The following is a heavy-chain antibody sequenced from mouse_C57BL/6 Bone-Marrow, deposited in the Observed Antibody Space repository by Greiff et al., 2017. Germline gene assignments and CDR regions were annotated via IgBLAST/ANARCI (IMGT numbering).Heavy chain of an antibody. CDR1: GYSFTDYN. CDR3: ARGYDYDYAMDY. V-gene: IGHV1-39*01. CDR2: INPNYGTT. D-gene: IGHD2-4*01. Sequence: EVKLMESGPELVKPGASVKISCKASGYSFTDYNMNWVKQSNGKSLEWIGVINPNYGTTSYNQKFKGKATLTVDQSSSTAYMQLSSLTSEDSAVYYCARGYDYDYAMDYWGQGTSVTVSS. J-gene: IGHJ4*01.